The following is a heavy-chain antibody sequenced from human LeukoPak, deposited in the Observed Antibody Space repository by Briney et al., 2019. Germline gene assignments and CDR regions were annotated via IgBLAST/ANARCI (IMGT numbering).Heavy chain of an antibody. Sequence: PGESLKISCKGSGYSFTSYWIGWARQMPGKGLEWMGIIYPGDSDTRYSPSFQGQVTISANKSISTAYLQWSSLKASDTAMYYCARGRGLIAVAVDYWGQGTLVTVSS. CDR3: ARGRGLIAVAVDY. V-gene: IGHV5-51*01. J-gene: IGHJ4*02. D-gene: IGHD6-19*01. CDR1: GYSFTSYW. CDR2: IYPGDSDT.